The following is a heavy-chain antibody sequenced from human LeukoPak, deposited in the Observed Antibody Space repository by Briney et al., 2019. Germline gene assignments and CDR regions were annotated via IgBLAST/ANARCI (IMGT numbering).Heavy chain of an antibody. CDR2: INWNGGST. J-gene: IGHJ4*02. D-gene: IGHD3-22*01. V-gene: IGHV3-20*04. CDR1: GFTFDDYG. Sequence: GGSLRLSCAASGFTFDDYGMSWVRHAPGKGLEWVSGINWNGGSTGYADSVKGRFTISRDNAKNSLYLQMNSLRAEDTALYYCARGGGNYYDSSGYRPLDYWGQGTLVTVSS. CDR3: ARGGGNYYDSSGYRPLDY.